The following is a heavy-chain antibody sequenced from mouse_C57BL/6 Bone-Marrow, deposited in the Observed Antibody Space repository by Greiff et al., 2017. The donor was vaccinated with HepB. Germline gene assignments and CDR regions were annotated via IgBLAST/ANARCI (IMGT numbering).Heavy chain of an antibody. CDR2: INPNYGTT. V-gene: IGHV1-39*01. CDR3: ARGYYGGAWFAY. D-gene: IGHD2-1*01. CDR1: GYSFTDYN. Sequence: VQLKESGPELVKPGASVKISCKASGYSFTDYNMNWVKQSNGKSLEWIGVINPNYGTTSYNQKFKGKATLTVDQSTSTAYMQLNSLTSEDSAVYYCARGYYGGAWFAYWGQGTLVTVSA. J-gene: IGHJ3*01.